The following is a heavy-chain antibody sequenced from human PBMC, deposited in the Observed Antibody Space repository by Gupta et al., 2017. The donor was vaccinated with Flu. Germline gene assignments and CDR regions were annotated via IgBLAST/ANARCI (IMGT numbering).Heavy chain of an antibody. CDR2: IHDSGTT. CDR3: ARYYYDSVGYTWSDS. Sequence: QVHLQQSGPGLVKPSQTLSLTCTVSGGSIVSGGYHWSWIRQPPGKGLAWIGDIHDSGTTYNNPSLKGRLSMSADTSRQQFYLQRKSVTAADTAVDVGARYYYDSVGYTWSDSWGQGTRVAIST. D-gene: IGHD3-22*01. CDR1: GGSIVSGGYH. J-gene: IGHJ5*01. V-gene: IGHV4-31*03.